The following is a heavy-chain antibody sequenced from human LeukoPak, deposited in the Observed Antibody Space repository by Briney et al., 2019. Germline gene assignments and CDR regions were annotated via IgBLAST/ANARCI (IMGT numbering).Heavy chain of an antibody. Sequence: PGGSLRLSCAASGFTFYNAWMSWVRQAPGKGLEWVGRIKSKSHGGTPDHAAPVRGRFTVSRDDSKNTLYLQMNSLKTEDTAVYYCTAEFDDGNGYDYVGYFKYWGQGALFSVSS. CDR1: GFTFYNAW. D-gene: IGHD3-22*01. J-gene: IGHJ4*02. V-gene: IGHV3-15*01. CDR2: IKSKSHGGTP. CDR3: TAEFDDGNGYDYVGYFKY.